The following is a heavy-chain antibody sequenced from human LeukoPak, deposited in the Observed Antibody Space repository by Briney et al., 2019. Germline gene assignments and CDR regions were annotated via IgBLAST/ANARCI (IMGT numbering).Heavy chain of an antibody. J-gene: IGHJ5*02. Sequence: PSETLSLTCTVSGGSFSTYYWSWIRQPAGKGLEWIGRIYTSGSTNYNPSLKSRVTMSVDTSKNQFSLKLSSVTAADTAVYYCARDHSIAAQYNWFDPWGQGTLVTVSS. V-gene: IGHV4-4*07. D-gene: IGHD6-13*01. CDR1: GGSFSTYY. CDR3: ARDHSIAAQYNWFDP. CDR2: IYTSGST.